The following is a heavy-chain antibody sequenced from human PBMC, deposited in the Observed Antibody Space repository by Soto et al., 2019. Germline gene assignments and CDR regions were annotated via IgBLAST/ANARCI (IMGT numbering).Heavy chain of an antibody. CDR3: ARGRTYGYGDYYFDY. V-gene: IGHV4-34*01. D-gene: IGHD4-17*01. CDR2: INHSGST. J-gene: IGHJ4*02. Sequence: QVQLQQWGAGLLKPSETLSLTCAVYGGSFSGYYWSWIHQPPGKGLEWIGEINHSGSTNYNPSLKSRVTISVDTSKNQFSLKLSSVTAADTAVYYCARGRTYGYGDYYFDYWGQGTLVTVSS. CDR1: GGSFSGYY.